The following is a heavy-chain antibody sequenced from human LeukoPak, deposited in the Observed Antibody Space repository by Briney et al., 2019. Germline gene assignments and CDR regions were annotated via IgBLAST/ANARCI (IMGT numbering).Heavy chain of an antibody. Sequence: ASVTVSCKASGYTFTGYYMHWVRQAPGQGLEWMGWINPNGGGTNYAQKFQGRVTMTRDTSISTAYMELSRLRSDDTAVYYCAREYCTNGVCYSWFDPWGQGTLVTVSS. CDR1: GYTFTGYY. CDR2: INPNGGGT. V-gene: IGHV1-2*02. CDR3: AREYCTNGVCYSWFDP. D-gene: IGHD2-8*01. J-gene: IGHJ5*02.